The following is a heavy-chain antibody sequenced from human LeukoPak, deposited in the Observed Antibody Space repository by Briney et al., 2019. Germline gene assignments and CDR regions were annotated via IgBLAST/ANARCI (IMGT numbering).Heavy chain of an antibody. V-gene: IGHV4-39*01. CDR3: ARRPGEYGGNDFDY. CDR1: GGSINSRSDY. J-gene: IGHJ4*02. Sequence: SETLSLTCTVSGGSINSRSDYWGWIRQPPGNGLEWIGSIYYSGSTHYNPSLKSRVTMSIDTSKNQFSLRLSSVTAADTAVYYCARRPGEYGGNDFDYWGQGTLVTVSS. D-gene: IGHD4/OR15-4a*01. CDR2: IYYSGST.